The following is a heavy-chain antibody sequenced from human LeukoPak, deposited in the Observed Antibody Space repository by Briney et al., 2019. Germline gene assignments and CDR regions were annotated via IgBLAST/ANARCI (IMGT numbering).Heavy chain of an antibody. CDR2: IYTSGST. Sequence: SETLSLTCTVSGGSISGGSYYWSWIRQPAGKGLEWIGRIYTSGSTNYNPSLKSRVTISVDTSKNQFSLKLSSVTAADTAVYYCARDPITMVRGVWYYGMDVWGQGTTVTVSS. V-gene: IGHV4-61*02. D-gene: IGHD3-10*01. J-gene: IGHJ6*02. CDR1: GGSISGGSYY. CDR3: ARDPITMVRGVWYYGMDV.